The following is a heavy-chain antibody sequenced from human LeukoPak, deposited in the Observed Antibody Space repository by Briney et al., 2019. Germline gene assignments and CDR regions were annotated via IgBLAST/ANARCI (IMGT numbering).Heavy chain of an antibody. D-gene: IGHD2-15*01. CDR2: MNPNSGST. Sequence: ASVKVSCKASGYTFTSYDINWVRQATGQGLEWVGWMNPNSGSTGYAQKFQGRVTITRNTSISTAYMELSSLRSEDTAVYYCARGVPVRRFLLYCSGGSCYSHYMDVWGKGTTVTVSS. V-gene: IGHV1-8*03. CDR3: ARGVPVRRFLLYCSGGSCYSHYMDV. CDR1: GYTFTSYD. J-gene: IGHJ6*03.